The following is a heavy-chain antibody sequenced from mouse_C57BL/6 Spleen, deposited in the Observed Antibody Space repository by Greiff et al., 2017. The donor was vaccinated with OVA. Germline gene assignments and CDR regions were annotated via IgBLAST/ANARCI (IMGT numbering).Heavy chain of an antibody. J-gene: IGHJ2*01. V-gene: IGHV5-16*01. D-gene: IGHD2-1*01. CDR1: GFTFSDYY. CDR3: ARVYGNYNYFDY. CDR2: INYDGSST. Sequence: EVKLMESEGGLVQPGSSMKLSCTASGFTFSDYYMAWVRQVPEKGLEWVANINYDGSSTYYLDSLKSRFIISRDNAKNILYLQMSSLKSEDTATYYCARVYGNYNYFDYWGQGTTLTVSS.